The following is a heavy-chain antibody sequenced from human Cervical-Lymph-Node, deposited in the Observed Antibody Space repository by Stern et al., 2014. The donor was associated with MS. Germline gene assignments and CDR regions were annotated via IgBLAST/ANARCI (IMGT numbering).Heavy chain of an antibody. CDR2: LSASGSTR. V-gene: IGHV3-11*01. D-gene: IGHD1-26*01. CDR3: ARTRSGTYDYFYGMDV. Sequence: VQLVESGGGLVKPGGSLSLSCAASEFTFPHYSMSLIRQAPGNGLEWVSYLSASGSTRSYADSVKGRFTISRDNAKSSVFLHMDSLRAEDTAVYYCARTRSGTYDYFYGMDVWGQGTAVTVSS. J-gene: IGHJ6*02. CDR1: EFTFPHYS.